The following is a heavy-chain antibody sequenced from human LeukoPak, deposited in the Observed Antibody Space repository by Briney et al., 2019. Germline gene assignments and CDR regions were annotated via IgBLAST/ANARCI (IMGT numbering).Heavy chain of an antibody. CDR3: AISHFWSGFY. CDR1: GFTFSSYW. V-gene: IGHV3-7*01. D-gene: IGHD3-3*01. Sequence: GGSLRLSCVASGFTFSSYWMSWVRQAPGKGLEWVANIKQDGSERYYVDSVKGRFTISRDNGKNSLYLQMNSLRAEDTAVYYCAISHFWSGFYWGQGTLVTVSS. CDR2: IKQDGSER. J-gene: IGHJ4*02.